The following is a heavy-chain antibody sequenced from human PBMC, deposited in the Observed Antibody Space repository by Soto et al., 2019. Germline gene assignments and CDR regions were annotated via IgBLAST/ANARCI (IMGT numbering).Heavy chain of an antibody. D-gene: IGHD2-15*01. V-gene: IGHV4-39*01. CDR3: ARSIGGNYAWVWFDP. Sequence: SETLSLTCSVSGDSLSAGPYHWGWIRQPPGKGLECIGNVYNSGSTSYSPSLKSRATISVDTSKNQFSLRLTSVTAADTAVYYCARSIGGNYAWVWFDPWGQGTLVTVSS. J-gene: IGHJ5*02. CDR2: VYNSGST. CDR1: GDSLSAGPYH.